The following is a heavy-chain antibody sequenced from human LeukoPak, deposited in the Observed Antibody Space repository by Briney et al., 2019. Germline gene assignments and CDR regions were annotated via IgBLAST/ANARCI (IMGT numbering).Heavy chain of an antibody. CDR2: ISYTGTYI. V-gene: IGHV3-21*04. CDR1: GSTFDDYA. J-gene: IGHJ4*02. CDR3: VRDRGTYRPIDY. Sequence: AGGSLRLSFTASGSTFDDYAVNWVRQAPGKGLEWVSSISYTGTYIYYADSVKGRFTISRDNAQNSLYLQMNSLRAEDTAIYYCVRDRGTYRPIDYWGQGTLVTVSS. D-gene: IGHD1-26*01.